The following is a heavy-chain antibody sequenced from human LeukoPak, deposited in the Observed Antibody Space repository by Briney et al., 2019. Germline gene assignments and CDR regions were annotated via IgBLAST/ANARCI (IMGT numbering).Heavy chain of an antibody. J-gene: IGHJ6*04. V-gene: IGHV3-48*03. D-gene: IGHD3-10*02. Sequence: GGSLRLSCAASGFTSSSYEMNWVRQAPGKGLEWVSYISSSGSTIYYADSVKGRFTISRDNAKNSLHLQMNSLRAEDTAVYYCAELGITMIGGVWGKGTTVTISS. CDR3: AELGITMIGGV. CDR2: ISSSGSTI. CDR1: GFTSSSYE.